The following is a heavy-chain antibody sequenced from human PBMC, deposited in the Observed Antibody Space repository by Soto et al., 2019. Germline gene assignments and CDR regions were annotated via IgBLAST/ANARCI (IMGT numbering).Heavy chain of an antibody. CDR1: GFTFSSYW. CDR3: ARYFEDFWTYRLRYMDV. D-gene: IGHD3-3*01. J-gene: IGHJ6*03. CDR2: IKQDGSEK. Sequence: GGSLRLSCAASGFTFSSYWMSWVRQAPGKGLEWVANIKQDGSEKYYVDSVKGRYTISRDNAKNSLYLQMNSLRAEDTAVYYCARYFEDFWTYRLRYMDVWGKGTTVTVSS. V-gene: IGHV3-7*01.